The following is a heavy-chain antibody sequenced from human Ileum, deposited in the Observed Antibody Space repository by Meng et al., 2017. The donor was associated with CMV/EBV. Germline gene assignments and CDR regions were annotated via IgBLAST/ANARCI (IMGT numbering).Heavy chain of an antibody. D-gene: IGHD3-10*01. CDR1: GGSISNYY. V-gene: IGHV4-4*07. CDR3: ARNYGSGNWNFFHY. CDR2: IYTSGTT. Sequence: QVQLSESVPAPAKDSGTLSPTCYVFGGSISNYYWGWIRQPAGKGLEWIAHIYTSGTTNSHPPLKSRVIMSVDTSRNQFSLKLTSVTAADTAVYYCARNYGSGNWNFFHYWGQGTLVTVSS. J-gene: IGHJ4*02.